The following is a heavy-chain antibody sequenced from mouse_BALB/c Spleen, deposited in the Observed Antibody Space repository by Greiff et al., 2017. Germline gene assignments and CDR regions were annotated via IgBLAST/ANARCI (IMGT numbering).Heavy chain of an antibody. CDR3: ARERGY. V-gene: IGHV5-6-5*01. Sequence: EVQLVESGGGLVKPGGSLKLSCAASGFTFSSYAMSWVRQTPEKRLEWVASISSGGSTSHPDSVKGRFTISRDNARNILYLQMSSLRSEDTAMYYCARERGYWGQGTTLTVSS. J-gene: IGHJ2*01. CDR1: GFTFSSYA. CDR2: ISSGGST.